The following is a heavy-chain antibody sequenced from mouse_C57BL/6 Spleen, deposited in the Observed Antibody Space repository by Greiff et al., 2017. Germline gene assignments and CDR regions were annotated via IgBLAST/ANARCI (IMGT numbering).Heavy chain of an antibody. J-gene: IGHJ3*01. D-gene: IGHD2-2*01. CDR3: ARPSYGYDGQLFAY. V-gene: IGHV1-82*01. Sequence: QVQLQQSGPELVKPGASVKISCKASGYAFSSSWMNWVKQRPGKGLEWIGRIYPGDGDTNYNGKFKGKATLTADKSSSTAYMQLSSLTSEDSAVYFCARPSYGYDGQLFAYWGQGTLVTVSA. CDR1: GYAFSSSW. CDR2: IYPGDGDT.